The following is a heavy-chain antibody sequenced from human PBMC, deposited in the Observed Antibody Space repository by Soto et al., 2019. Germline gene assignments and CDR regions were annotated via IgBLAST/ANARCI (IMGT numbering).Heavy chain of an antibody. Sequence: GASVKVSCKASGYTFTGYYMHWVRQAPGQGLEWMGWINPNSGGTNYAQKFQGRVTMTRDTSISTAYMELSRLRSDDTAVYYCARGKITMIVVVPKAKYFDYWGRGTLVTVSS. CDR3: ARGKITMIVVVPKAKYFDY. D-gene: IGHD3-22*01. J-gene: IGHJ4*02. CDR2: INPNSGGT. V-gene: IGHV1-2*02. CDR1: GYTFTGYY.